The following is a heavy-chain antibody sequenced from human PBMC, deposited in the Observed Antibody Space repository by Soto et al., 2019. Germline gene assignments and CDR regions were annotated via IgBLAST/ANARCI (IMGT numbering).Heavy chain of an antibody. D-gene: IGHD3-22*01. CDR1: GGSISSYY. CDR2: IYYSGST. V-gene: IGHV4-59*01. CDR3: ARVGYYYDSSGYYYFDY. Sequence: SETLSLTCTVSGGSISSYYWSWIRQPPGKGLEWIGYIYYSGSTNYNPSLESRVTISVDTSKNQFSLKLSSVTAADTAVYYCARVGYYYDSSGYYYFDYWGQGTLVTVSS. J-gene: IGHJ4*02.